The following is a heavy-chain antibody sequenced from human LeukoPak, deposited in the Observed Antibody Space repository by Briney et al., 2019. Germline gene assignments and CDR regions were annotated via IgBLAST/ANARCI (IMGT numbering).Heavy chain of an antibody. CDR2: INHSGST. J-gene: IGHJ5*02. CDR1: GGSFSGYY. CDR3: ARVIRGYYDSSGYHNWFDP. Sequence: SETLSLTCAVYGGSFSGYYWSWIRQPPGKGLEWIGEINHSGSTNYNPSLKSRVTISVDTSKNQFSLKLSTVTAADTAVYYCARVIRGYYDSSGYHNWFDPWGQGTLVTVSS. V-gene: IGHV4-34*01. D-gene: IGHD3-22*01.